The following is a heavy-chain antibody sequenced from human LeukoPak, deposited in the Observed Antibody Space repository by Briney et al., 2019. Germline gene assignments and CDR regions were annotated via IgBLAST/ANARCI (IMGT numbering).Heavy chain of an antibody. CDR3: ARALALGIAVAREFDY. D-gene: IGHD6-19*01. CDR2: IYYSGST. J-gene: IGHJ4*02. V-gene: IGHV4-39*07. Sequence: PSETLSLTCAVYGGSFSSYYWGWIRQPPGKGLEWIGSIYYSGSTYYNPSLKSRVTISVDTSKNQFSLKLSSVTAADTAVYYCARALALGIAVAREFDYWGQGTLVTVSS. CDR1: GGSFSSYY.